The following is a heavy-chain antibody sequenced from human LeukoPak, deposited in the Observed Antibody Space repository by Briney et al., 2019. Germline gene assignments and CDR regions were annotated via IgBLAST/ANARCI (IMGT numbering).Heavy chain of an antibody. D-gene: IGHD6-13*01. CDR1: GFTFSSST. CDR3: AREPGIAAAGTAGFDY. J-gene: IGHJ4*02. Sequence: GRSLRLSCATSGFTFSSSTMRWVRQAPGKGLEWVSAISGSGGSTYYADSVKGRFTISRDNSKNTLYLQMNSLRAEDTAVYYCAREPGIAAAGTAGFDYWGQGTLVTVSS. V-gene: IGHV3-23*01. CDR2: ISGSGGST.